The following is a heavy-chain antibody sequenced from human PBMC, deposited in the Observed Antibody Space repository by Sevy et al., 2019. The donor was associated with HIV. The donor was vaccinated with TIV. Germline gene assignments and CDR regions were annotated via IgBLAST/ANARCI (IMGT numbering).Heavy chain of an antibody. Sequence: GSLRLSCAASGFTFSSYTMNWVRQAPGKGLEWVSSISSISNHIYYADSVKGRFTISRDNAKNSLYLQMKSLRAEDTAVYYCAREGRWAHFGMDVWGQGTTVTVSS. CDR2: ISSISNHI. J-gene: IGHJ6*02. CDR3: AREGRWAHFGMDV. V-gene: IGHV3-21*01. D-gene: IGHD1-26*01. CDR1: GFTFSSYT.